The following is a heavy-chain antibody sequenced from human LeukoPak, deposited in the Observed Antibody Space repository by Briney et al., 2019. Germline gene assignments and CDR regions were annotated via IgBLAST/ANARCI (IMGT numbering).Heavy chain of an antibody. CDR1: GGTFSSYA. CDR3: ARDHVASGWYDY. D-gene: IGHD6-19*01. CDR2: IIPIFGTA. V-gene: IGHV1-69*13. Sequence: ASVKVSCKASGGTFSSYAISWVRQAPGQGLEWMGGIIPIFGTANYAQKFQGRVTITADESTSTAYMELRSLKSDDTAVYYCARDHVASGWYDYWGQGTLVTVSS. J-gene: IGHJ4*02.